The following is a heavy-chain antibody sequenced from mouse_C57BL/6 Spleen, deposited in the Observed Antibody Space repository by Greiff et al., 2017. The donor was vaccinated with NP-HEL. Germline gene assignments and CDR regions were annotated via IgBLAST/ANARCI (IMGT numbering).Heavy chain of an antibody. V-gene: IGHV1-61*01. J-gene: IGHJ2*01. CDR2: IYPSDSET. CDR1: GYTFTSYW. D-gene: IGHD1-1*01. Sequence: VQLQQPGAELVRPGSSVKLSCKASGYTFTSYWMDWVKQRPGQGLEWIGNIYPSDSETHYNQKFKDKATLTVDKSSSTAYMQLSSLTSEDSAVYYCARSPIYYYGSSYPDWGQGTTLTVSS. CDR3: ARSPIYYYGSSYPD.